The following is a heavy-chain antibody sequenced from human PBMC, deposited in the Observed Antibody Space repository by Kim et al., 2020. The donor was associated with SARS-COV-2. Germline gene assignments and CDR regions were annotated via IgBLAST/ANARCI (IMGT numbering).Heavy chain of an antibody. CDR3: AKDSYSSIISFDP. Sequence: YAYSVTCRFTISRDNAKNALSLQMNSLRAEDTAVYYCAKDSYSSIISFDPWGQGTLVTVSS. J-gene: IGHJ5*02. V-gene: IGHV3-11*06. D-gene: IGHD6-13*01.